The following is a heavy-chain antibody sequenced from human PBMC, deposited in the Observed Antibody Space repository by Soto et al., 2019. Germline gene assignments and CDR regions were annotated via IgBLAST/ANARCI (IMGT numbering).Heavy chain of an antibody. CDR2: ISYDGSNK. CDR1: GFTFSSYA. V-gene: IGHV3-30-3*01. D-gene: IGHD6-13*01. Sequence: GGSLRLSCAASGFTFSSYAMHWVRQAPGKGLEWVAVISYDGSNKYYADSVKGRFTISRDNSKNTLYLQMNSLRAEDTAVYYCARDGVAAAGRVYWGQGTLVTVSS. CDR3: ARDGVAAAGRVY. J-gene: IGHJ4*02.